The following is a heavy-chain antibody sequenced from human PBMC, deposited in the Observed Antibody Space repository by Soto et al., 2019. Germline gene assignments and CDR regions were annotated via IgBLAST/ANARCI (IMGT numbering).Heavy chain of an antibody. CDR1: GFTSSSYL. Sequence: GGSLRLSCAVSGFTSSSYLMHWVRQAPGKGLVWVSRINGDGSSTSYADSVKGRFTISRDNAKNTLYLQMNSLRAEDTAVYSCARGNSGYGNFDYWGLGTLVTVSS. D-gene: IGHD5-12*01. J-gene: IGHJ4*02. CDR2: INGDGSST. V-gene: IGHV3-74*01. CDR3: ARGNSGYGNFDY.